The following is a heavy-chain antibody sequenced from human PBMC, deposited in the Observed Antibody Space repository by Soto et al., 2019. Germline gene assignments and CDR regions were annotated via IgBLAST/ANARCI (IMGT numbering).Heavy chain of an antibody. CDR2: INEDGSMP. J-gene: IGHJ4*02. Sequence: EVQLVESGGGLVQPGGSLRLACAASGFSFRNSWMYWVRQAPGKGLVWVSRINEDGSMPSHADSVRGRFTISRDNAKNSLYLQMNSLIAEDTAVYYCVTGFRWGQGTLVTVSS. CDR3: VTGFR. V-gene: IGHV3-74*01. CDR1: GFSFRNSW.